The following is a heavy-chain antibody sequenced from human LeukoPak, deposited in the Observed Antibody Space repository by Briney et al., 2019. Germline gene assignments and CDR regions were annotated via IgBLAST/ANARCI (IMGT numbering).Heavy chain of an antibody. CDR3: GRGYAMDV. J-gene: IGHJ6*01. V-gene: IGHV1-8*01. CDR1: GYISTNFD. CDR2: MILNSGKT. Sequence: GASVTVSCKASGYISTNFDINWVRQAARQVLEWMGWMILNSGKTGYRQELQRRVTMTTNTSISTAYMELSSLRSEDTAVYYCGRGYAMDVWGQGTTVTVSS.